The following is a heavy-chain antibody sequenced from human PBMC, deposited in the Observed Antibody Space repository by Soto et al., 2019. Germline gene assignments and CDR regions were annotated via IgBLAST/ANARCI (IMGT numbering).Heavy chain of an antibody. CDR1: GFTFSSYG. CDR2: ISNDGSNK. V-gene: IGHV3-30*18. J-gene: IGHJ6*02. D-gene: IGHD4-17*01. CDR3: AKDLGVTTTYYYYGMDV. Sequence: GGSLRLSCAASGFTFSSYGMHWVRQAPGKGLEWVAVISNDGSNKYYADSVKGRFTISRDNSKNTLYLQMNSLRAEDKAVYYCAKDLGVTTTYYYYGMDVWGQWTTVTVSS.